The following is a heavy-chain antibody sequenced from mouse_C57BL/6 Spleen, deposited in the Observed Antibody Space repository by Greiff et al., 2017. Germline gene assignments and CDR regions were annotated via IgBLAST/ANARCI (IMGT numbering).Heavy chain of an antibody. J-gene: IGHJ2*01. CDR1: GYTFTSYW. CDR2: ISPGNGDT. D-gene: IGHD2-4*01. V-gene: IGHV1-5*01. Sequence: EVKLMESGTVLARPGASVKMSCKTSGYTFTSYWMHWVNQRPGQGLEWIGAISPGNGDTSYNQKFKGKAKLTAVTSASNAYMELIILTNEDSAVYYCTRWYDYDGENYFDYWGQGTTRTVSS. CDR3: TRWYDYDGENYFDY.